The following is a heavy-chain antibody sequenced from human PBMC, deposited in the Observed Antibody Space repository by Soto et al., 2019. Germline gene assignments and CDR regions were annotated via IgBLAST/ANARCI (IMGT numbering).Heavy chain of an antibody. CDR3: TRPLQGLAETNAFYYYYSMDV. CDR1: GFAFSASA. CDR2: IRSKANSYAT. V-gene: IGHV3-73*01. J-gene: IGHJ6*02. D-gene: IGHD1-7*01. Sequence: PGGSLRLSCAASGFAFSASAMHWVRQASGKGLEWVGRIRSKANSYATTYAASVKGRFTISRDDSKNTAYLQMKSLKTEDTAVYYCTRPLQGLAETNAFYYYYSMDVWGQGSTVTVPS.